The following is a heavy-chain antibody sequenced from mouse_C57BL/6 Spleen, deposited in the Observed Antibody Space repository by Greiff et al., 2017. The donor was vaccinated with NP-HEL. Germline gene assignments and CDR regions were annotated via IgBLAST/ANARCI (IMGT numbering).Heavy chain of an antibody. Sequence: EVKVVESGPELVKPGASVKISCKASGYTFTDYYMNWVKQSHGKSLEWIGDINPNNGGTSYNQKFKGKATLTVDKSSSTAYMELRSLTSEDSAVYYCANYYGSSYLYYFDYWGQGTTLTVSS. CDR2: INPNNGGT. CDR3: ANYYGSSYLYYFDY. D-gene: IGHD1-1*01. J-gene: IGHJ2*01. V-gene: IGHV1-26*01. CDR1: GYTFTDYY.